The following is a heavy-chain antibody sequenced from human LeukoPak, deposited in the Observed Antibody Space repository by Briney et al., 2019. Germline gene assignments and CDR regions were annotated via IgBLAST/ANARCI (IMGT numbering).Heavy chain of an antibody. Sequence: ASVKVSCKASGYTFTSCYMHWVRQAPGQGLEWMGIINPSGGSTSYAQKFQGRVTMTRDTSTSTVYMELSSLRSEDTAVYYCARDIVNYYGSGSYPRGYYYYYGMDVWGQGTTVTVSS. J-gene: IGHJ6*02. D-gene: IGHD3-10*01. V-gene: IGHV1-46*01. CDR3: ARDIVNYYGSGSYPRGYYYYYGMDV. CDR2: INPSGGST. CDR1: GYTFTSCY.